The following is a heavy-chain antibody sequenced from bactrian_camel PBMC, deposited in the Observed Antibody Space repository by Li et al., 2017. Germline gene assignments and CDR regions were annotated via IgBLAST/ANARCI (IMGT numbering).Heavy chain of an antibody. CDR2: IAPDGDT. V-gene: IGHV3S53*01. CDR1: TYTGC. D-gene: IGHD3*01. Sequence: HVQLVESGGGSVQAGGSLTLSCVASTYTGCMGWFRQAPGKEREGVAAIAPDGDTSYGDDVKGRFTISKDHAKNTLTLQMNSLKPEDSAMYYCAANRGDCRSGSWWTHYVYTYWGQGTQVTVS. J-gene: IGHJ4*01. CDR3: AANRGDCRSGSWWTHYVYTY.